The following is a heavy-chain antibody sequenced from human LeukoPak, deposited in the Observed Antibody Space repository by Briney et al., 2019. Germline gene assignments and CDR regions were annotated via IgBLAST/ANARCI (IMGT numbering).Heavy chain of an antibody. CDR2: ISSSGSTI. J-gene: IGHJ4*02. CDR1: GFTFSDYY. D-gene: IGHD3-22*01. V-gene: IGHV3-11*04. CDR3: ARDPAMIVVLSRSYFDY. Sequence: PGGSLRLSCAASGFTFSDYYMSWIRQAPGKGLEWVSYISSSGSTIYYADSVKGRFTVSRDNAKNSLYLQMNSLRAEDTAVYYCARDPAMIVVLSRSYFDYWGQGTLVTVSS.